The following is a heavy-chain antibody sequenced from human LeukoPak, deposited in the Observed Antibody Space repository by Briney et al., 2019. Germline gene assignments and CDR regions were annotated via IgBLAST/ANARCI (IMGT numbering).Heavy chain of an antibody. V-gene: IGHV4-39*01. CDR3: ASRSGSYYAFDI. CDR2: IYYSGST. D-gene: IGHD1-26*01. CDR1: GGSISSSSYY. Sequence: SETLSLTCTVSGGSISSSSYYWGWLRQPPGKGLEWIGSIYYSGSTYYNPSLKSRVTISVDKSKNQFSLKLSPVTAADTAVYYCASRSGSYYAFDIWGQGTMVTVSS. J-gene: IGHJ3*02.